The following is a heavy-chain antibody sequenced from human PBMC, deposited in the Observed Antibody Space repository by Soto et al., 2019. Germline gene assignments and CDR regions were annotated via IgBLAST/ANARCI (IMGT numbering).Heavy chain of an antibody. J-gene: IGHJ4*02. CDR3: VKVPLILRFYDY. V-gene: IGHV3-64D*08. D-gene: IGHD3-16*01. CDR2: INNNFGST. Sequence: GGSLRLSCSASGFIFSNYAMHWVRQAPGKGLEYVSHINNNFGSTNDADSVKGGFTISGGSSKNTLYLRISTLRDDDTAVYYCVKVPLILRFYDYSGQGAPVTVSS. CDR1: GFIFSNYA.